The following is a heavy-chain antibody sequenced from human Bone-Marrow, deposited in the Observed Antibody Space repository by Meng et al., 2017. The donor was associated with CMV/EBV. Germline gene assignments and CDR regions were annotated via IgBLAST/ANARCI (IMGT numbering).Heavy chain of an antibody. Sequence: ASVKVSCKASGYTFTSYDINWVRQATGQGLEWMGWMNPNSGNTGYAQKFQGRVTMTRDTSISTAYMELSRLRSDDTAVYYCARDAASMVRGVMGYWGQGTLVTVSS. CDR3: ARDAASMVRGVMGY. J-gene: IGHJ4*02. CDR1: GYTFTSYD. CDR2: MNPNSGNT. D-gene: IGHD3-10*01. V-gene: IGHV1-8*01.